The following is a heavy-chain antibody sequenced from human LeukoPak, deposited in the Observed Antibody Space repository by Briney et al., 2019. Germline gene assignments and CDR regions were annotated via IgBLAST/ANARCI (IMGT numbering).Heavy chain of an antibody. Sequence: SQTLSLTCAISGDSVSSNSAAWNWIRQSPSRSLEWLGRTYFRSKWFNDYALSVKSRITINPDTSKSQFSLQLNSVTPEDTAVYFCARGVRYFDLWGRGTLVTVSS. CDR2: TYFRSKWFN. J-gene: IGHJ2*01. V-gene: IGHV6-1*01. CDR1: GDSVSSNSAA. CDR3: ARGVRYFDL.